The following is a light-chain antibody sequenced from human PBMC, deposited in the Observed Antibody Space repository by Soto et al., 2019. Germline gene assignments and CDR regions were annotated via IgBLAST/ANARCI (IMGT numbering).Light chain of an antibody. CDR2: DAS. CDR1: QNIVSW. J-gene: IGKJ2*01. CDR3: QQYSSFPYT. V-gene: IGKV1-5*01. Sequence: DIQMTQSPSPLSASVGDRVTITCRASQNIVSWLAWYQQKPGKAPKLLIYDASSLQSGVPSRFSGSGSGTEFTLTISSLHPDDCATYYCQQYSSFPYTFGQGTKLEIK.